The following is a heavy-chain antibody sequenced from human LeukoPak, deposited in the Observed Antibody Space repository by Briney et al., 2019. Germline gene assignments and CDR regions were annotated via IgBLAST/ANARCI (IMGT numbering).Heavy chain of an antibody. D-gene: IGHD6-19*01. CDR2: ISYDGSNK. V-gene: IGHV3-30*18. J-gene: IGHJ4*02. CDR3: AKDPSEAVAGL. Sequence: GGSLRLSCAASGFTFSSYGMPWVRQAPGKGLEWVAVISYDGSNKYYADSVKGRFTISRDNYKNTLYLQMNSLRAEDTAVYYCAKDPSEAVAGLWGQGTLVTVSS. CDR1: GFTFSSYG.